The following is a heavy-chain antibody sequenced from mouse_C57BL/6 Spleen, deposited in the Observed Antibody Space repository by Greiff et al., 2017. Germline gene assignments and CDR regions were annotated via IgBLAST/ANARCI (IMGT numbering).Heavy chain of an antibody. Sequence: EVQLQQSGADLVRPGASVKLSCTASGFNIKDDYMHWVKQRPEQGLEWIGWIDPENGDTEYASKFQGKATITADTSSNTAYLQLSSLTSEDTAVYYCTPITTVVADWYCDVWGTGTTVTVSS. D-gene: IGHD1-1*01. J-gene: IGHJ1*03. CDR3: TPITTVVADWYCDV. V-gene: IGHV14-4*01. CDR1: GFNIKDDY. CDR2: IDPENGDT.